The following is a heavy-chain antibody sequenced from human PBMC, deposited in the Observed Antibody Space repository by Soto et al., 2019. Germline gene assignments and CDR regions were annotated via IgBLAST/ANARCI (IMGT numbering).Heavy chain of an antibody. J-gene: IGHJ2*01. D-gene: IGHD6-19*01. CDR1: GFTFNIYA. V-gene: IGHV3-23*01. CDR2: ISGSGGSP. CDR3: AGVLGRVAVDWYFDL. Sequence: EVQLLESGGGLVQPGGSLRLSCAASGFTFNIYAMSWVRRAPGKGLEWVSAISGSGGSPYYADSVKGRVTVSRGNSKDAVYLQVNSLRVEDTAVYYCAGVLGRVAVDWYFDLWGRGTLVTVSS.